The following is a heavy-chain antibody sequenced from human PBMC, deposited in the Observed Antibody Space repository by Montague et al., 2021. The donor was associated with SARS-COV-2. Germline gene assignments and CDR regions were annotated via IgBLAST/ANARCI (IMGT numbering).Heavy chain of an antibody. CDR2: SNFMFEKTN. Sequence: CAISGDSVGVEAPTCKWEKHTPELHFHRYVVSNFMFEKTNDYATSVEGRISIDPDTSKNQFFLHLRSVTPEDTGVYYCVRDTGSAQAGFDAWGQGTLVTVSS. V-gene: IGHV6-1*01. D-gene: IGHD4-17*01. J-gene: IGHJ4*02. CDR1: GDSVGVEAPT. CDR3: VRDTGSAQAGFDA.